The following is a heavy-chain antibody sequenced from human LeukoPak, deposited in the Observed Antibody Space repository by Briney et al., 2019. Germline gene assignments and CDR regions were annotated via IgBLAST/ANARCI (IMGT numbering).Heavy chain of an antibody. CDR1: GGTFSSYA. V-gene: IGHV1-69*13. Sequence: GASVKVSCKASGGTFSSYAISWVRQAPGQGLEWMGGIIPIFGTANYAQKFQGRVTITADESTSTAYMELSSLRSEDTAVYYCARREGIVVVPAAIPRGGYFDWLGAFDIWGQGTMVTVSS. CDR2: IIPIFGTA. J-gene: IGHJ3*02. D-gene: IGHD2-2*02. CDR3: ARREGIVVVPAAIPRGGYFDWLGAFDI.